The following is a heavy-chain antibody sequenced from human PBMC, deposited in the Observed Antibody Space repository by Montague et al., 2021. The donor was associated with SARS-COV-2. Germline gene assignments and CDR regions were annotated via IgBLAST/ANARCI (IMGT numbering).Heavy chain of an antibody. D-gene: IGHD3-10*01. J-gene: IGHJ6*02. CDR1: GGPISSYY. CDR2: IYTSGST. Sequence: SDTLSLTRTVPGGPISSYYWSWIRQPAGKGLEWIGRIYTSGSTNXNPSLKSRVTMSVDTSENQFSLKLSSVTAADTAVYYCAREAWFGDKTSASEYYGMDVWGQGTTVTVSS. V-gene: IGHV4-4*07. CDR3: AREAWFGDKTSASEYYGMDV.